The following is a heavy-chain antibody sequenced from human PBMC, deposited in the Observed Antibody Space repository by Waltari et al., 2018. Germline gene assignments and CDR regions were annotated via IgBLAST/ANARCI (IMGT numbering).Heavy chain of an antibody. CDR3: ARVTFPEFYFDY. J-gene: IGHJ4*02. Sequence: EVQLVEFGGSLIHHGGSLTVSCTASTFTFSPNYMTWVRKAQGKGLEWVSLIYSGGSTYYSDSMKGRFTISRDNYKNTLNLQMNSLRAEDTAVYYCARVTFPEFYFDYWGQGALVTVSS. D-gene: IGHD3-10*01. CDR1: TFTFSPNY. V-gene: IGHV3-53*01. CDR2: IYSGGST.